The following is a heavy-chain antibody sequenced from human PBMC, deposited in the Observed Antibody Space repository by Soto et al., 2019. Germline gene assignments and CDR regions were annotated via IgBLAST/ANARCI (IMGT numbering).Heavy chain of an antibody. Sequence: SGKVSCKASGGTFSSNDISWVRQAPGQGLEWMGGIIPIFGTANYAQKFQGRVTITADESTSTAYMELSSLRSEDTAVYYCVYNPPRQFGYWGQGTLVTVSS. CDR3: VYNPPRQFGY. CDR2: IIPIFGTA. J-gene: IGHJ4*02. V-gene: IGHV1-69*13. CDR1: GGTFSSND. D-gene: IGHD1-1*01.